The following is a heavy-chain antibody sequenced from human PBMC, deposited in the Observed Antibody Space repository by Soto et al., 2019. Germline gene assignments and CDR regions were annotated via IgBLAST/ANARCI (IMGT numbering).Heavy chain of an antibody. CDR1: GGSISSYY. V-gene: IGHV4-4*07. CDR3: AREASQDGTNGACYWSGMDV. J-gene: IGHJ6*02. CDR2: IYPSGST. Sequence: PSETLSLTCTASGGSISSYYWSWIRQPAGKGLEWIGRIYPSGSTNYNPSLKSRVTMSVDTSKNQFSLKLSSVTAADTAVYYCAREASQDGTNGACYWSGMDVWGQGTTVTVSS. D-gene: IGHD2-8*01.